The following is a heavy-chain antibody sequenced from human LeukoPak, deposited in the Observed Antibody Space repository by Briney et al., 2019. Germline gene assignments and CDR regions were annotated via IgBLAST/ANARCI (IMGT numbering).Heavy chain of an antibody. Sequence: GGSLGLSCAASGFTFSSYSVNWVRQAPGKGLEWVSSISSSSSYIYYADSVKGRFTISRDNAKNSLYLQMNSLRAEDTAVYYRARDHPHYYDSSGYYYPPPLSSFQHWGQGTLVTVSS. CDR1: GFTFSSYS. CDR3: ARDHPHYYDSSGYYYPPPLSSFQH. J-gene: IGHJ1*01. CDR2: ISSSSSYI. D-gene: IGHD3-22*01. V-gene: IGHV3-21*01.